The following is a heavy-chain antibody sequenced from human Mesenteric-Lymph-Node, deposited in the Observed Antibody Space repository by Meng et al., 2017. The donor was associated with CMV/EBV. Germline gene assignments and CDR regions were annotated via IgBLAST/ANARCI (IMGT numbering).Heavy chain of an antibody. D-gene: IGHD2-8*01. Sequence: ASVKVSCKASGYTFTGYYMHWVRQAPGQGLEWMGWINPASGGTDYVQKFQGRVIMTRDRSINTAYMELSGLRSDDTAIYYCARKGNGQGSADALDVWGQGTMVTVSS. CDR3: ARKGNGQGSADALDV. J-gene: IGHJ3*01. CDR1: GYTFTGYY. CDR2: INPASGGT. V-gene: IGHV1-2*02.